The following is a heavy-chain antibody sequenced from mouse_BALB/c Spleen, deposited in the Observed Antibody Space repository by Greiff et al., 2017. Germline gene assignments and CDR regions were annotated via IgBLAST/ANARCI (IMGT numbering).Heavy chain of an antibody. CDR1: GFTFSSYA. J-gene: IGHJ4*01. CDR3: ARGLGGNYYYAMDY. CDR2: ISSGGST. Sequence: EVHLVESGGGLVKPGGSLKLSCAASGFTFSSYAMSWVRQTPEKRLEWVASISSGGSTYYPDSVKGRFTISRDNARNILYLQMSSLRSEDTAMYYCARGLGGNYYYAMDYWGQGTSVTVSS. D-gene: IGHD2-1*01. V-gene: IGHV5-6-5*01.